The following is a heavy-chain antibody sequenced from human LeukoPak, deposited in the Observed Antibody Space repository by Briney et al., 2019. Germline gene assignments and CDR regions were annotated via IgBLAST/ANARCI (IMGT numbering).Heavy chain of an antibody. J-gene: IGHJ5*02. D-gene: IGHD3-22*01. Sequence: PSETLSLTCTVSGGSISSSSYYWGWIRQPPGKGLGWIGSIYYSGSTYYNPSLKSRVTISVDTSKNQFSLKLSSVTAADTAVYYCARQHLLNYYDSSGLSGWFDPWGQGTLVTVSS. CDR2: IYYSGST. CDR3: ARQHLLNYYDSSGLSGWFDP. V-gene: IGHV4-39*01. CDR1: GGSISSSSYY.